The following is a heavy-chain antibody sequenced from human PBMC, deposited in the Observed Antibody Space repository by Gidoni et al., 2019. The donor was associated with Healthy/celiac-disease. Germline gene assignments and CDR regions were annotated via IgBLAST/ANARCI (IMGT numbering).Heavy chain of an antibody. V-gene: IGHV3-33*01. D-gene: IGHD2-2*01. CDR2: IWYDGSNK. CDR1: GFTFSSEG. J-gene: IGHJ6*02. Sequence: QVQLVESGGGVVQPGRSLRLSCAASGFTFSSEGMHWVRQAPGKGLEWVAVIWYDGSNKYYADSVKGRFTISRDNSKNTLYLQMNSLRAEDTAVYYCAREPGRIVVVPAAIPPDYYGMDVWGHGTTVTVSS. CDR3: AREPGRIVVVPAAIPPDYYGMDV.